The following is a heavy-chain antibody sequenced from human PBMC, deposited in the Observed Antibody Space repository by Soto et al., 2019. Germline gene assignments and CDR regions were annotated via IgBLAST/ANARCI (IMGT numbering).Heavy chain of an antibody. CDR3: ARDSWGVDY. Sequence: GSLRLSCAASGLTFSAYAMHWVRQAPGKGREWLAMISYDGSNNYFADSVKGRFTISRDNSKNTLYLQMNSLRAEDTAVYYCARDSWGVDYWGQGTLVTVSS. CDR1: GLTFSAYA. V-gene: IGHV3-30-3*01. D-gene: IGHD3-16*01. J-gene: IGHJ4*02. CDR2: ISYDGSNN.